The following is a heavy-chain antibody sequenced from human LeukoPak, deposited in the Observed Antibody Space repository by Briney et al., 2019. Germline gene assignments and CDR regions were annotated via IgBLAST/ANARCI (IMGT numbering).Heavy chain of an antibody. J-gene: IGHJ6*02. CDR3: ARGGPRITIFGVDYYYYYGMDV. V-gene: IGHV1-69*13. CDR1: GGTFSSYA. D-gene: IGHD3-3*01. CDR2: IIPIFGTA. Sequence: GASVKVSCKASGGTFSSYAISWVRQAPGQGLEWMGGIIPIFGTANYAQKFQGRVTITADESTSTAYMELSSLRSEDTAVYYCARGGPRITIFGVDYYYYYGMDVWGQGTTVTVSS.